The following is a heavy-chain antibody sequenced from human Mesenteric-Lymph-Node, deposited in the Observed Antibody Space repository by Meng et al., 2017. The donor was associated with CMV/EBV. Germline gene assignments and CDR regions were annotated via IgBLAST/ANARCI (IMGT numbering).Heavy chain of an antibody. CDR2: ISSTSSHI. V-gene: IGHV3-21*01. CDR1: GFTFSSYS. CDR3: ARVGIRNSQQY. D-gene: IGHD1-14*01. J-gene: IGHJ4*02. Sequence: GESLKISCAASGFTFSSYSMNWVRQASGKGLEWVSSISSTSSHIYYADSVRRRFTISRDNAKNSLYLQMNSLRAEDTAVYYCARVGIRNSQQYWGQGTLVTVSS.